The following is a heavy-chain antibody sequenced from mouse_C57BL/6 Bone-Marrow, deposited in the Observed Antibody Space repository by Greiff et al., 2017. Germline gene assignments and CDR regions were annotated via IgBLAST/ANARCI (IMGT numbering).Heavy chain of an antibody. Sequence: VQLKESGPGLVQPSQSLSISCTVSGFSFTSYGVHWVRQSPGKGLEWLGAIWSGGSTDYNAAFISSLSISKDNSKGQVFCKMNSRQADDAAINYCARNRDGNYAMDYWGQGTSVTVSS. V-gene: IGHV2-2*01. CDR3: ARNRDGNYAMDY. CDR2: IWSGGST. D-gene: IGHD1-1*01. J-gene: IGHJ4*01. CDR1: GFSFTSYG.